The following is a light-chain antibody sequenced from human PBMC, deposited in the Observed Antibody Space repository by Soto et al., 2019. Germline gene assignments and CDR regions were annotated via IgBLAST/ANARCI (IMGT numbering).Light chain of an antibody. CDR2: QNN. Sequence: QLVLTQPPSASGTPGQRVTISCSGSSSNIGSNSVYWYQQLPGTAPKLLIYQNNQRPSGVPDRFSGSKSGTSASLAISGLRSEDEADYYCATWDVSLSVVVFGGGTKLTVL. CDR3: ATWDVSLSVVV. V-gene: IGLV1-47*01. CDR1: SSNIGSNS. J-gene: IGLJ2*01.